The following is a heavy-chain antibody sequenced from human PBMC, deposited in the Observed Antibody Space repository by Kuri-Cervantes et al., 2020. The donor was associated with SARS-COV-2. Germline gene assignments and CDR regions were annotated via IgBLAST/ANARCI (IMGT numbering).Heavy chain of an antibody. Sequence: SCTVCGGSISSGDYYWSWIRQPPGKGLEWIWYIYYSGSTYYNPSLKSRVTISVDTSKNQFSLKLSSVTAADTAVYYCARLEIPLVAAAYAYWGQGTLVTVSS. J-gene: IGHJ4*02. CDR3: ARLEIPLVAAAYAY. CDR2: IYYSGST. D-gene: IGHD6-13*01. CDR1: GGSISSGDYY. V-gene: IGHV4-30-4*08.